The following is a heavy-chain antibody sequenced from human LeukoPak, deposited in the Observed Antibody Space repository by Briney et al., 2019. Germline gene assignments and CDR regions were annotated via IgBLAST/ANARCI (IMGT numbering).Heavy chain of an antibody. CDR1: GGSISSYY. CDR2: IYYSGST. V-gene: IGHV4-59*08. J-gene: IGHJ4*02. D-gene: IGHD6-19*01. Sequence: SSETLSLTCTVSGGSISSYYWSWIRQPPGKGLEWIGYIYYSGSTNYNPSLKSRVTISVDTSKNQFSLKLSSVTAADTAVYYCARASVAGTGGYYFDYWGQGTLVTVSS. CDR3: ARASVAGTGGYYFDY.